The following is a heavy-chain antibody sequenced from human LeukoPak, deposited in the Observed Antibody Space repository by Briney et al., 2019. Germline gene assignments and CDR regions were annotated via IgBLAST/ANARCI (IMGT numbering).Heavy chain of an antibody. V-gene: IGHV3-23*01. Sequence: GGSLRLSCAASGFTFSSYAMSWVRQAPGKGLEWVSLINDSGGNTYHADSVKGRFTISRDNAKNSLYLQMNSLRAEDTAVYYRAGSYGDYIWQRWGQGTLVTVSS. D-gene: IGHD4-17*01. CDR3: AGSYGDYIWQR. CDR1: GFTFSSYA. CDR2: INDSGGNT. J-gene: IGHJ4*02.